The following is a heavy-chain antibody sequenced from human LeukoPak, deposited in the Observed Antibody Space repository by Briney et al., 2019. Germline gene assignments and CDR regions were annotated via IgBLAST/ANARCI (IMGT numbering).Heavy chain of an antibody. CDR2: IRSKAYGGTT. J-gene: IGHJ4*02. Sequence: SLRLSCTASGFTFGDYAMSWFRPAPGKGLEWVGFIRSKAYGGTTEYAASVKGRFTISRDDSKSIAYLQMNSLKTEDTAVYYCTRDPLAVVAATPEDYGGQGTLVTVSS. CDR1: GFTFGDYA. CDR3: TRDPLAVVAATPEDY. V-gene: IGHV3-49*03. D-gene: IGHD2-15*01.